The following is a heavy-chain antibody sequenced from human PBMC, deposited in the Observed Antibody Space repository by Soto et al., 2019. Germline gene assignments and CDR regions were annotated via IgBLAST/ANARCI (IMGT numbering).Heavy chain of an antibody. D-gene: IGHD3-22*01. CDR1: GFTFSNAW. Sequence: EVQLVGSGGGLVKPGGSLRLSCAASGFTFSNAWMNWVRQAPGKGLEWVGRIKSKTDGGKKDYAAPVKGRFTISRDDSNNTLYLQMNILKTEGTAVYYSTVRVDSSGYYGDYWGQGTIVIVCS. J-gene: IGHJ4*02. CDR3: TVRVDSSGYYGDY. CDR2: IKSKTDGGKK. V-gene: IGHV3-15*07.